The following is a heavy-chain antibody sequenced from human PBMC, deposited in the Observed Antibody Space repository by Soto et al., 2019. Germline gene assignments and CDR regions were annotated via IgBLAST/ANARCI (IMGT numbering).Heavy chain of an antibody. Sequence: GGSLRLSCAASGFTFSQHWMSWVRQAPGKGLEWVANIKEDGSDKYYVDSVKGRFTISRDNAKNSLYLQLSSLRAEDTAVYYCARVKARDGGGVNYYYYGMDVWGQGTTVTVSS. V-gene: IGHV3-7*03. CDR3: ARVKARDGGGVNYYYYGMDV. CDR2: IKEDGSDK. D-gene: IGHD2-8*02. J-gene: IGHJ6*02. CDR1: GFTFSQHW.